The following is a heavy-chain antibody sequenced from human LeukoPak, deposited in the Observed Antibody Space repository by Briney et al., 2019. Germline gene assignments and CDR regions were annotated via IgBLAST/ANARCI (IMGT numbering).Heavy chain of an antibody. CDR3: ARDHGYYDTSGDH. CDR1: GYTFTGYY. J-gene: IGHJ5*02. Sequence: GASVKVSCKASGYTFTGYYMHWVRQAPGQGLEWMGWINPNSGGTNYAQKFQGRVTMTRDTSISTAYMELSRLRSDDTAVYYCARDHGYYDTSGDHWGQGTLVTVSS. D-gene: IGHD3-22*01. CDR2: INPNSGGT. V-gene: IGHV1-2*02.